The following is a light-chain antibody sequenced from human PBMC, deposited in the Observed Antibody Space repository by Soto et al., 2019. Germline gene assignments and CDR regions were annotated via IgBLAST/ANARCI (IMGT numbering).Light chain of an antibody. J-gene: IGLJ1*01. CDR1: SSDVGGYNY. Sequence: QSALTQPPSPSGSPGQSVTISCTGTSSDVGGYNYVSWYQQHPGKAPKLMIYEVSKRPSGVPDRFSGSKSGNTASLTVSGLQADYEADYYCSSYSASNNYVFGTGTVVTVL. CDR2: EVS. V-gene: IGLV2-8*01. CDR3: SSYSASNNYV.